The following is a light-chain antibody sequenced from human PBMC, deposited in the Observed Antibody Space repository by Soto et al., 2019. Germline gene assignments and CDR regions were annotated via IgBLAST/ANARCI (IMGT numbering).Light chain of an antibody. CDR1: QGVSSK. CDR2: SAS. J-gene: IGKJ4*01. Sequence: DIQMTQAPASLSASARYNGTNSCRASQGVSSKVNWYQQKPGRAPKLLIHSASTLLSGVSTRFSGRRSGTDFTLTIIRLQPEDFASYFCQQTYTTPLTSGGGTKVDIK. V-gene: IGKV1-39*01. CDR3: QQTYTTPLT.